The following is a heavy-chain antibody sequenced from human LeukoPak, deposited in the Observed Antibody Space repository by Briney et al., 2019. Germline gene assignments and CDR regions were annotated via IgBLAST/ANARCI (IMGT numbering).Heavy chain of an antibody. V-gene: IGHV3-23*01. CDR1: GFTFSSYA. CDR3: AKCSGYDLGFPDY. Sequence: GGSLRLSCAASGFTFSSYAMSWVRQAPGKGLEWVSAIRAGGDSTYYADSVKGRFTISRDNSKSTLYLQMNGLRAEDTAVYYCAKCSGYDLGFPDYWGQGTLVTVSS. CDR2: IRAGGDST. J-gene: IGHJ4*02. D-gene: IGHD5-12*01.